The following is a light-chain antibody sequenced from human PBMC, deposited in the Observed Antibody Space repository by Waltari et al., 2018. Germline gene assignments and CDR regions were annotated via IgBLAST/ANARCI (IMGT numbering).Light chain of an antibody. Sequence: QSALTQPASVSGSPGQASTISCTGTCRDMRGYNYVSWYQQHPGKAPKLLIYGVSRRSSGVSNRFSGSKSGYAASLTISGLQAEDEAHYYCSSFTRTNTWVFGGGTKLTVL. J-gene: IGLJ3*02. V-gene: IGLV2-14*03. CDR2: GVS. CDR3: SSFTRTNTWV. CDR1: CRDMRGYNY.